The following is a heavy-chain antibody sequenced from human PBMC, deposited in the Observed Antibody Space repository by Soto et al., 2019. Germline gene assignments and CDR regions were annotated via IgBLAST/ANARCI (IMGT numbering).Heavy chain of an antibody. D-gene: IGHD3-22*01. CDR3: ARPDEGGYSSNHHYYYALDV. CDR2: IIPIFVIT. J-gene: IGHJ6*02. CDR1: GGTFRSYS. V-gene: IGHV1-69*01. Sequence: QVQLVQSGAEVKKPGSSVKVSCKASGGTFRSYSISWVRQAPGQGLEWMGGIIPIFVITNYAQKFQGRVTITADESTSTAYMELSSLGSDDTAVYYCARPDEGGYSSNHHYYYALDVWGQGTTVPV.